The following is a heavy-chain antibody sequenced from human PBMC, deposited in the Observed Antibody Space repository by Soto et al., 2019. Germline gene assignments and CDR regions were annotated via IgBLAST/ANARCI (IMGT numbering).Heavy chain of an antibody. CDR1: GFTFSSYW. CDR3: ARDLALTMITFGGVDY. CDR2: IKQDGSEK. D-gene: IGHD3-16*01. Sequence: GGSLRLSCAASGFTFSSYWMSWVRQAPGKGLEWVANIKQDGSEKYYVDSVKGRFTISRDNAKNSLYLQMNSLRAEDTAVYYCARDLALTMITFGGVDYWGQGTLVTVSS. V-gene: IGHV3-7*05. J-gene: IGHJ4*02.